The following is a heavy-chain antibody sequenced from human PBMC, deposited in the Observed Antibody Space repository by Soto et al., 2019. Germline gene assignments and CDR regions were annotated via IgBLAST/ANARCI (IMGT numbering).Heavy chain of an antibody. CDR3: ARGLPNFDF. Sequence: QLQLQESGPGLVKPSETLSLTCTVSGDSISGSSYFWGWIRQPPGKGLEWIGSIYYTGSTYYNPSLRSRVTISVDTSKNNFSLKLRSVTAPDTAVYYCARGLPNFDFWGQGTMVTVSS. D-gene: IGHD5-12*01. V-gene: IGHV4-39*02. CDR2: IYYTGST. J-gene: IGHJ3*01. CDR1: GDSISGSSYF.